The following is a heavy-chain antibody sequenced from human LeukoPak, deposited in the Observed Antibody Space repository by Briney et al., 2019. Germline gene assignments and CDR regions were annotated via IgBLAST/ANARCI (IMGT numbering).Heavy chain of an antibody. CDR3: MRGLGSDY. CDR1: GYTFTSYG. CDR2: IIVYNGDT. D-gene: IGHD3-16*01. V-gene: IGHV1-18*01. Sequence: ASVKVSCKASGYTFTSYGISWVRQAPGQGLEWVGWIIVYNGDTNYAQKFQGRVTMTTDTSTSTAYMELRSLRSDDTAVYYCMRGLGSDYWGQGTLLTVSS. J-gene: IGHJ4*02.